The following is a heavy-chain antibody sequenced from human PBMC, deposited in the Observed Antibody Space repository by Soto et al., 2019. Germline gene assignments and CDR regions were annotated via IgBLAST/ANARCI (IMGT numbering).Heavy chain of an antibody. CDR3: VKDESINWYSGHFRH. D-gene: IGHD6-13*01. CDR2: INWNSGSI. V-gene: IGHV3-9*01. J-gene: IGHJ1*01. CDR1: GFTFDDYA. Sequence: LRLSCAASGFTFDDYAMHWVRQVPLKGLEWVSGINWNSGSIGYGDSVKGRFAISRDNAKNSLHLQMNSLSAEDTAFYYCVKDESINWYSGHFRHWGQGTLVTVSS.